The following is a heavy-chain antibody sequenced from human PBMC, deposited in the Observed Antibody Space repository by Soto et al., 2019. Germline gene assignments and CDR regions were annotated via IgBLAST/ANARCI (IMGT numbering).Heavy chain of an antibody. CDR3: ARLVASADRYGMDV. Sequence: EVQLVESGGGLVKPGGSLRLSCAASGFIFSSHNMNWVRQAPGKGLEWVSSITGRSSYIFYADSVKGRFTIFRDNAKHTVYLQVNSLRDSDTFMYYCARLVASADRYGMDVWAQRHTANVS. J-gene: IGHJ6*02. CDR2: ITGRSSYI. V-gene: IGHV3-21*06. CDR1: GFIFSSHN. D-gene: IGHD3-16*02.